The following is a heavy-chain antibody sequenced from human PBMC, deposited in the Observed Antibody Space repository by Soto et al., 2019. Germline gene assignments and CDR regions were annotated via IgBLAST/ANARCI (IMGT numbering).Heavy chain of an antibody. CDR1: GGTLSDYC. V-gene: IGHV4-34*01. CDR3: ARGGISHWAYFYYMDV. J-gene: IGHJ6*03. CDR2: INHLGSI. D-gene: IGHD2-21*01. Sequence: SETLSLTCVVAGGTLSDYCWSWIRQPPGMALEWIGEINHLGSINYNPSLKSRVTMSVDTSKNQFSLTLNSVTAADTATYYCARGGISHWAYFYYMDVWDRGTTVTVSS.